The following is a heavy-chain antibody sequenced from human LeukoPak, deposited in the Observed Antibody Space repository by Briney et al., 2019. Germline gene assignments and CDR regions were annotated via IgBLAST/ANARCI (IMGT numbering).Heavy chain of an antibody. D-gene: IGHD6-13*01. CDR2: IYPGDSDT. J-gene: IGHJ4*02. Sequence: GESLKISCNGSGYSFTSYWIGWVRQMPGKVLEWMGIIYPGDSDTRYSPSLQGQVTITADKAISTAYLQWSRLKASDTAMYYCASTSSSWYEHKYYFDYWGQGTLVTVSS. V-gene: IGHV5-51*01. CDR1: GYSFTSYW. CDR3: ASTSSSWYEHKYYFDY.